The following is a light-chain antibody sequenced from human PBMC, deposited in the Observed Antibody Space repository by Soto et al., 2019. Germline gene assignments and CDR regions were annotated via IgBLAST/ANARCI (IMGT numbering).Light chain of an antibody. CDR1: SSDVGGYNY. V-gene: IGLV2-14*03. J-gene: IGLJ1*01. Sequence: QSALTQPASVSGSPEHSITISCTGTSSDVGGYNYVSWYQQHPGKGPKLMIYEVSDRPSGVSNRFSGSKSGNTATLTISGLQAEDEADYYCSSYTSTTTRVFGTGTKGTVL. CDR3: SSYTSTTTRV. CDR2: EVS.